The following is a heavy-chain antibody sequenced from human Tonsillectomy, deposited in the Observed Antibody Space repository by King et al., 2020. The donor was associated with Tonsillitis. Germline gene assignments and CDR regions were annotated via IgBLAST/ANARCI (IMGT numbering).Heavy chain of an antibody. V-gene: IGHV4-59*08. D-gene: IGHD6-19*01. Sequence: QLQESGPGLVKTSETLSLICTVSGGAISSYSWSWIRQPPGKGLEWIGYIYYSGSTNYNPSLQSRVTISVETSKTQFSLMLRSVTAADTAVYYCARIERIAVAGRWFDPWGQGTLVTVSS. CDR1: GGAISSYS. CDR2: IYYSGST. CDR3: ARIERIAVAGRWFDP. J-gene: IGHJ5*02.